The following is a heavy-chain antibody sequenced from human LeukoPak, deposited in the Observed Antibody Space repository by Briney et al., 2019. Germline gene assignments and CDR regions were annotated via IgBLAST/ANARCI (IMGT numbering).Heavy chain of an antibody. CDR3: AKDNRRHYTSGPNPDSLH. CDR2: ISWNSGTI. Sequence: CRSLRLSCAGSGFIFNNYAMHWVRQPPGKGLEWVSGISWNSGTIDYADSVRGRFTISRDNAKNSLYLQMDSLRVEDTAFYYCAKDNRRHYTSGPNPDSLHWGQGALVTVSS. CDR1: GFIFNNYA. D-gene: IGHD6-19*01. V-gene: IGHV3-9*01. J-gene: IGHJ4*02.